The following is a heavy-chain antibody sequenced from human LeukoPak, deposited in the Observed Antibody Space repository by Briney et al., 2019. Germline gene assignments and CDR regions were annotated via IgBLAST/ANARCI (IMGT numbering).Heavy chain of an antibody. V-gene: IGHV4-4*07. J-gene: IGHJ6*03. D-gene: IGHD3-22*01. CDR3: ARVDYYDSSGYYDYYYMDV. CDR2: IYTSGST. CDR1: GGSISSYY. Sequence: SSETLSLTCTVSGGSISSYYWSWIRQPAGKGLEWIGRIYTSGSTNYNPSLKSRVTMSVDTSKNQFSLKLSSVTAADTAVYYCARVDYYDSSGYYDYYYMDVWGKGTTVTVSS.